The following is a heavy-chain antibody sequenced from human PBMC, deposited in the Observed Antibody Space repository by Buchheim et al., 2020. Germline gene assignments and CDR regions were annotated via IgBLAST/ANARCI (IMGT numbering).Heavy chain of an antibody. J-gene: IGHJ2*01. CDR1: GGSISSGDYY. Sequence: QVQLQESGPGLVKPSQTLSLTCTVSGGSISSGDYYWSWIRQPPGKGLEWIGYIYYSGSTYYNPSLKSRVTISVDTSKHQFSLKLSSVTAADTAVYYCARGYYYYDSSGYYRSYWYFDLWGRGTL. CDR3: ARGYYYYDSSGYYRSYWYFDL. CDR2: IYYSGST. D-gene: IGHD3-22*01. V-gene: IGHV4-30-4*01.